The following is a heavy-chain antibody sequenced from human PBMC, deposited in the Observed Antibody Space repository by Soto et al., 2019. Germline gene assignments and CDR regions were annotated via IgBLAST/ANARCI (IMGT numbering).Heavy chain of an antibody. Sequence: ASVKVSCKASGYTFTGYYMHWVRQAPGQGLEWMGWINPNSGGTNYAQKFQGRVTMTRDTSSSTAYMELGRLSSDDTAVYYCAGVGGESGYPPDYWGQGTLVTVSS. CDR1: GYTFTGYY. D-gene: IGHD3-16*01. V-gene: IGHV1-2*02. CDR2: INPNSGGT. CDR3: AGVGGESGYPPDY. J-gene: IGHJ4*02.